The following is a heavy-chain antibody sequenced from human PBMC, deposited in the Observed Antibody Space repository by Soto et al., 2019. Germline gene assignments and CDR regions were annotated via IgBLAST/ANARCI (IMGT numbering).Heavy chain of an antibody. J-gene: IGHJ6*04. CDR1: GGTFGRYT. CDR2: IIPILETA. D-gene: IGHD3-10*01. V-gene: IGHV1-69*08. Sequence: QVQLVQSGAEVKKPGSSVKVSCKASGGTFGRYTLSWVRQAPGQGLEWMGWIIPILETANYARRFQGRLTITADTATSTAYIDLSGLKSDDTGVYYCARGGKLGGDLDVWGKGTPVTVSS. CDR3: ARGGKLGGDLDV.